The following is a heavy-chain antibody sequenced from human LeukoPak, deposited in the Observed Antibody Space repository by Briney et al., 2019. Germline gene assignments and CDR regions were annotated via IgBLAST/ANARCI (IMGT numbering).Heavy chain of an antibody. V-gene: IGHV1-18*01. CDR2: ISAYNGNT. CDR1: GYTFTSYG. D-gene: IGHD3-22*01. Sequence: ASVKVSCKASGYTFTSYGISWVRQAPGQGLEWMGWISAYNGNTNYAQKLQGRVTMTTDTSTSIAYMELRSLRSDDTAVYYCARDLRGYYDSSGYYDYWGQGTLVTVSS. J-gene: IGHJ4*02. CDR3: ARDLRGYYDSSGYYDY.